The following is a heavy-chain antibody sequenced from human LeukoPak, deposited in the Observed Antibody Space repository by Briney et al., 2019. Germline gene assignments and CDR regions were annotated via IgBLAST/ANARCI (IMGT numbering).Heavy chain of an antibody. CDR2: MSGSGGMT. J-gene: IGHJ4*02. D-gene: IGHD3-22*01. V-gene: IGHV3-23*01. Sequence: GGSLRLSCAASGFTFSSFAMSWVRQAPGEGLEWVSAMSGSGGMTYSTDSVKGRFTISRDNSKDTLYLQMNSLRAEDTAIYYCAKGPFFYYDASGYNYFESWGQGTLVTVSS. CDR3: AKGPFFYYDASGYNYFES. CDR1: GFTFSSFA.